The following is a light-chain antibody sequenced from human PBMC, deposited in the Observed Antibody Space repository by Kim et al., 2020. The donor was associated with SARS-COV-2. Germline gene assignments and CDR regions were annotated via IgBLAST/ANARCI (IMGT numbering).Light chain of an antibody. Sequence: GQSVTIACTGTSSGVGGYNDVSWYQQHPGKAPKLMIYDVSKRPSGVPDRFSGSKSGNTASLTISGLQAEDEADYYCCSYAGSYTWVFGTGTKVTVL. J-gene: IGLJ1*01. CDR3: CSYAGSYTWV. CDR1: SSGVGGYND. V-gene: IGLV2-11*01. CDR2: DVS.